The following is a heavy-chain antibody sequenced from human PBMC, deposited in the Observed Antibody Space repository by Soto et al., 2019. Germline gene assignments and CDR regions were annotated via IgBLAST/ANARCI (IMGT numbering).Heavy chain of an antibody. CDR3: ARERPYSSSWYPQYYYGMDV. V-gene: IGHV3-30-3*01. Sequence: GGSLRLSCAASGFTFSSYAMHWVRQAPGKGLEWVAVISYDGSNKYYADSVKGRFTISRDNSKNTLYLQMNSLRAEDTAVYYCARERPYSSSWYPQYYYGMDVWGQGTTVTVSS. CDR2: ISYDGSNK. D-gene: IGHD6-13*01. CDR1: GFTFSSYA. J-gene: IGHJ6*02.